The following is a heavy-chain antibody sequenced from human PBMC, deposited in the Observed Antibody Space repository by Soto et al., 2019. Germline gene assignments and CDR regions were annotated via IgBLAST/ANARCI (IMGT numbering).Heavy chain of an antibody. Sequence: GGSLRLSCAASGFTFSSYGMHWVRQAPGKGLEWVAVIWYDGSNKYYADSVKGRFTISRDNSKNTLYLQMNSLRAEDTAVYYCARDGQRESYSYSGMDVGGQGTTVTVSS. V-gene: IGHV3-33*01. CDR1: GFTFSSYG. J-gene: IGHJ6*02. CDR3: ARDGQRESYSYSGMDV. CDR2: IWYDGSNK.